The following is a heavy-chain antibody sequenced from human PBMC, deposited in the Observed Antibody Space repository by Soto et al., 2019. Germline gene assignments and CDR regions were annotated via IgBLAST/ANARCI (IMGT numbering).Heavy chain of an antibody. J-gene: IGHJ5*02. V-gene: IGHV4-4*02. Sequence: SETLSLTCGVSGGTIRSPDWWTWVRQPPGKGLEWIGEIFQSGSTNYTPSLESRVTISVDKSKDQFSLTLTSVTAADTAVYFCARGRGRYSSGWSWFDPWGQGILVTVSS. CDR3: ARGRGRYSSGWSWFDP. CDR1: GGTIRSPDW. CDR2: IFQSGST. D-gene: IGHD6-19*01.